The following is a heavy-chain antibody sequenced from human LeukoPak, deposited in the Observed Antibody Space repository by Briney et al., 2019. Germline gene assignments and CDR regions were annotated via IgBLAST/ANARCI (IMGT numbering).Heavy chain of an antibody. V-gene: IGHV1-18*01. D-gene: IGHD3-10*01. J-gene: IGHJ4*02. CDR1: GYTFTSYG. Sequence: GASVKVSCKASGYTFTSYGISWVRQAPGQGLEWMGWISAYNGNTNYAQNLQGRVTMTTDTSTSTAYMELRNLRSDETAVYYCARDQRLGSGSISGMAYWGQGTLVTVSS. CDR2: ISAYNGNT. CDR3: ARDQRLGSGSISGMAY.